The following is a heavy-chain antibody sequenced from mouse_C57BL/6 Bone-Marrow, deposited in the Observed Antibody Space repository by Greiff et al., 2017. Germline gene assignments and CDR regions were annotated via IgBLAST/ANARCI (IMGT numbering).Heavy chain of an antibody. D-gene: IGHD1-1*01. Sequence: VQLQQSGAELVRPGASVTLSCTASGFNIKDYYMHWVKQRPEQGLEWIGRIDPEDGDTEYAPKFQGKATMTADTSSNTAYLQLSSLTSEDTAVYYCTAYYGSSFWDFDVWGTGTTVTVSS. J-gene: IGHJ1*03. CDR2: IDPEDGDT. V-gene: IGHV14-1*01. CDR3: TAYYGSSFWDFDV. CDR1: GFNIKDYY.